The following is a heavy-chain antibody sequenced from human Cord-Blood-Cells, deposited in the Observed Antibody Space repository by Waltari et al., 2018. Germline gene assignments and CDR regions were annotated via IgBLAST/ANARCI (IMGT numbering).Heavy chain of an antibody. CDR3: ARDRGGYSGYNDAFDI. D-gene: IGHD5-12*01. CDR1: GGTFSSYA. Sequence: QVQLVQSGAEVKKPGSSVKVSCKASGGTFSSYAISWVRQATGQGLEWMGRIIPILGIANYAQKFQGRVTITADKSTSTDYMELSSLRSEDTAVYYCARDRGGYSGYNDAFDIWGQGTMVTVSS. CDR2: IIPILGIA. J-gene: IGHJ3*02. V-gene: IGHV1-69*09.